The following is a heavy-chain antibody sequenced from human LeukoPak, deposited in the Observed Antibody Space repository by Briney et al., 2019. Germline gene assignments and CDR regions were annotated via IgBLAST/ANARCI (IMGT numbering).Heavy chain of an antibody. Sequence: PSQTLSPTCTVSGGSISSGDYYWSWIRQPPGKGLEWIGYIYYSGSTYYNPSLKSRVTISVDTSKNQFSLKLSSVTAADTAVYYCARGSMVRGVKWSEFDYWGQGTLVTVSS. CDR3: ARGSMVRGVKWSEFDY. D-gene: IGHD3-10*01. CDR2: IYYSGST. CDR1: GGSISSGDYY. V-gene: IGHV4-30-4*01. J-gene: IGHJ4*02.